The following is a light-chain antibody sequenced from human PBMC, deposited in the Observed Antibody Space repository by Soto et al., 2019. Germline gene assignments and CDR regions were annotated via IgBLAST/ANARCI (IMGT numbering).Light chain of an antibody. CDR3: CSYAGSSTFPYV. V-gene: IGLV2-23*02. CDR2: EVS. J-gene: IGLJ1*01. CDR1: SSDVGSYNL. Sequence: QSLLTQPASVSGSPGQSITISCTGTSSDVGSYNLVSWYQQHPGKAPRLMFYEVSKRPSGVSNRFSGSKSGNTASLTISGLQAEDEADYYCCSYAGSSTFPYVFGTGTKVTVL.